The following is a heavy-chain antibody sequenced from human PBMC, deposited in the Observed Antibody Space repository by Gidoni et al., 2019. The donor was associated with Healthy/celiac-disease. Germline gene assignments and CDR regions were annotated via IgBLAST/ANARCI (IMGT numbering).Heavy chain of an antibody. Sequence: QITLKESGPTLVKPTQTLTLSCTFSGFSLSTSGVGVGWIRQPPGKALEWLALIYWDDDKRYSPSLKSRLTITKDTSKNQVVLTMTNMDPVDTATYYCARRSSITIFGVVIYWFDPWGQGTLVTVSS. J-gene: IGHJ5*02. V-gene: IGHV2-5*02. CDR1: GFSLSTSGVG. CDR2: IYWDDDK. D-gene: IGHD3-3*01. CDR3: ARRSSITIFGVVIYWFDP.